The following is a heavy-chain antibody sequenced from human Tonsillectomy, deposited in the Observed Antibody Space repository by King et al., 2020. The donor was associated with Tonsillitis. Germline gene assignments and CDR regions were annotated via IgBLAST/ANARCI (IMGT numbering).Heavy chain of an antibody. Sequence: QLVQVGGGLVQPGGSLRLSCAASGFTFSDYSMNWVRQAPGKGLEWVSYIGSSGSPIYYSDSVKGRFVISRDNAKNSLHLQMSSLRAEDTAIYYCARLGVGFTAMLVSDQWGQGTLVTVSS. CDR1: GFTFSDYS. CDR3: ARLGVGFTAMLVSDQ. D-gene: IGHD5-18*01. J-gene: IGHJ4*02. V-gene: IGHV3-48*01. CDR2: IGSSGSPI.